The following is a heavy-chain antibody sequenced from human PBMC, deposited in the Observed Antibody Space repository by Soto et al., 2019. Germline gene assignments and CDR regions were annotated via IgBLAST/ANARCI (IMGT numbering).Heavy chain of an antibody. J-gene: IGHJ4*02. Sequence: GGSLRLSCAASGFTFASYAMAWVRQAPGKGVEWVSGIDASGSRTYYADSVKGRFTISRDNSRNTLFLEMDNLRGEDTAIYYCAKHSAIPGLSAAGACLDSWGQGTLVTVSS. CDR3: AKHSAIPGLSAAGACLDS. D-gene: IGHD6-13*01. CDR2: IDASGSRT. CDR1: GFTFASYA. V-gene: IGHV3-23*05.